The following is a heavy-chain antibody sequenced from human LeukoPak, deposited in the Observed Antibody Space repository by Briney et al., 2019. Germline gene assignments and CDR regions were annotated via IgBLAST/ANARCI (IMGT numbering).Heavy chain of an antibody. CDR3: AKDSRSSTWYWDYYFDY. D-gene: IGHD6-13*01. V-gene: IGHV3-23*01. J-gene: IGHJ4*02. CDR2: ISGSGDST. CDR1: GFMFSNYA. Sequence: PGGSLRLSCAASGFMFSNYAMSWVRQAPGKGLEWVSPISGSGDSTYYADSVKGRFTISRDNSKNTLSLQMNTLRAEDTAIYYCAKDSRSSTWYWDYYFDYWGQGNLVTVSS.